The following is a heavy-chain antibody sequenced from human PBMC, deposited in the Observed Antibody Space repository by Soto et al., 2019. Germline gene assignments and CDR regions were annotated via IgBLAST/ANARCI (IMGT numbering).Heavy chain of an antibody. CDR1: GGSISSYY. J-gene: IGHJ6*03. CDR3: ASWNYYYYYMDV. V-gene: IGHV4-59*01. Sequence: PSETLSLTCTASGGSISSYYWSWIRQPPGKGLEWIGYIYYSGSTNYNPSLKSRVTISVDTSKNQFSLKLSSVTAADTAVYYCASWNYYYYYMDVWGKGTTVTVSS. D-gene: IGHD1-1*01. CDR2: IYYSGST.